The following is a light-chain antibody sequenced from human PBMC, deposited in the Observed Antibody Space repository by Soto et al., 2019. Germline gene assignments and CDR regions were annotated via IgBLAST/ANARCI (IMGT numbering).Light chain of an antibody. V-gene: IGLV2-14*01. CDR3: SSYTGTYTLV. Sequence: QSVLTQPASVSGSPGQSITISCTGTSSDVGGYNYVSWYQQHPGKAPKLIIYVVSSRPSGVSNRFSGSKSGNTASLTISGLQAEDEADYYCSSYTGTYTLVFGGGTKLTVL. J-gene: IGLJ2*01. CDR1: SSDVGGYNY. CDR2: VVS.